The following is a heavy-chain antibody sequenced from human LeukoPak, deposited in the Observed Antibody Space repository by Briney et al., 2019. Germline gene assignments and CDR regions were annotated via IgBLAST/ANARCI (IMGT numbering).Heavy chain of an antibody. CDR3: ARDSSGGGNFQH. D-gene: IGHD6-25*01. J-gene: IGHJ1*01. Sequence: PSETLSLTCTVSGGSVSSGNYYWSWLRQPPGKGLEWIGYIYYSGSTNYNPSLKSRVTISVDTSKNQFSLKLSSVTAADTAVYYCARDSSGGGNFQHWGQGTLVTVSS. V-gene: IGHV4-61*01. CDR1: GGSVSSGNYY. CDR2: IYYSGST.